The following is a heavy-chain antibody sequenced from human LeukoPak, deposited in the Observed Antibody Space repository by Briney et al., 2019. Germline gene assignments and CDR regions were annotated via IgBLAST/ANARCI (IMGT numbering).Heavy chain of an antibody. D-gene: IGHD1-7*01. J-gene: IGHJ5*01. V-gene: IGHV3-38-3*01. CDR2: ISGGST. CDR3: AKDGTGSTRINWFDS. Sequence: PGGSLRLSCAASGFTVSSNEMSWVRQAPGKGLEWVSSISGGSTYYADSVKGRFTISRDNSKNTLYLQMNSLRAEDTAVYYCAKDGTGSTRINWFDSWGQGNLVTVSS. CDR1: GFTVSSNE.